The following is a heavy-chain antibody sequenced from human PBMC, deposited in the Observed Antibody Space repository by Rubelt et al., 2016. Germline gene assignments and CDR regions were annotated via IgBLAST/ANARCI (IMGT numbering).Heavy chain of an antibody. CDR1: GGTFSGYL. J-gene: IGHJ4*02. V-gene: IGHV4-34*01. D-gene: IGHD2-2*01. CDR2: INHGRST. CDR3: ARHEYGSETSCYDI. Sequence: QVQLQQWGAGLLKPSETLSLTCAVYGGTFSGYLWSWIRQPPGKGLEWIGEINHGRSTNYNPSLKSRVTISIDTSRNQFPLKLTSVTAADTAVYYCARHEYGSETSCYDIWGQGSLVTVSS.